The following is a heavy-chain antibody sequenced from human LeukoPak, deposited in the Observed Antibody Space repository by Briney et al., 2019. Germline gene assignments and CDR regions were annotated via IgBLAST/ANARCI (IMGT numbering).Heavy chain of an antibody. Sequence: GGSLRLSCAASGFTFSSYGMHWVRQAPGKGLEWVAFIRYDGSNKYYADSVKGRFTISRDNSKNTLYLQMNSLRAEDTAVYYCAKDLEYCSSTSCYNKFDYWGQGTLVTVSS. CDR3: AKDLEYCSSTSCYNKFDY. CDR1: GFTFSSYG. D-gene: IGHD2-2*02. CDR2: IRYDGSNK. V-gene: IGHV3-30*02. J-gene: IGHJ4*02.